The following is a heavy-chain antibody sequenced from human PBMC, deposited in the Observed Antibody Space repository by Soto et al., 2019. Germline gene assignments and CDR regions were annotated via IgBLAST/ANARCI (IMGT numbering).Heavy chain of an antibody. J-gene: IGHJ4*02. D-gene: IGHD6-13*01. V-gene: IGHV4-59*01. Sequence: NPSETLSLTCTVSGGSISSYYWSWIRQPPGKGLEWIGYIYYSGSTNYNPSLKSRVTLSVDTSKNQFSLKLSSVTAADTAVYYCASEQQDYFDYWGQGTLVTVSS. CDR3: ASEQQDYFDY. CDR1: GGSISSYY. CDR2: IYYSGST.